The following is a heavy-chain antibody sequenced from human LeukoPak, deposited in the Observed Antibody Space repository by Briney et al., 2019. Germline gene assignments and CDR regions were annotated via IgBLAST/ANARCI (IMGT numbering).Heavy chain of an antibody. D-gene: IGHD2-2*01. V-gene: IGHV3-23*01. CDR2: ISGSGDTT. Sequence: TGGSLRLSCAASGFTFSSYAMSWVRLAPGKGLEWVSTISGSGDTTYYADSVRGRFTISRDNSKNTLYLQMDSLRAKNTAVYYCAKTPQKYCSSTTSYPDYWGQGTLVTVSS. CDR1: GFTFSSYA. CDR3: AKTPQKYCSSTTSYPDY. J-gene: IGHJ4*02.